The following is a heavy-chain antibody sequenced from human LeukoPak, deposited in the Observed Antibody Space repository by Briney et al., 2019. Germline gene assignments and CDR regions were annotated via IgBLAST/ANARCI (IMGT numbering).Heavy chain of an antibody. CDR2: ISSSSSYI. CDR3: ARTDEDYYDSSGYYSPLY. Sequence: GSLRLSCAASGFTFSSYSMNWVRQAPGKGLGWVSSISSSSSYIYYADSVKGRFTISRDNAKNSLYLQMNSLRAEDTAVYYCARTDEDYYDSSGYYSPLYWGQGTLVTVSS. J-gene: IGHJ4*02. CDR1: GFTFSSYS. V-gene: IGHV3-21*01. D-gene: IGHD3-22*01.